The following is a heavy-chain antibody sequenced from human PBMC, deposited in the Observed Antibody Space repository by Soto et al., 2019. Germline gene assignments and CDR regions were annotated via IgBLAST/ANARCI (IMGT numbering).Heavy chain of an antibody. D-gene: IGHD3-3*01. J-gene: IGHJ4*02. Sequence: GGSLRLSCAASGFTFSSYAMSWVRQAPGKGLEWVSAISGSGGSTYYADSVKGRFTISRDNSKNTLYLQMNSLRAEDTAVYYCATLNPYTICGVVDYFDYWGQGTLVTVSS. CDR3: ATLNPYTICGVVDYFDY. CDR1: GFTFSSYA. CDR2: ISGSGGST. V-gene: IGHV3-23*01.